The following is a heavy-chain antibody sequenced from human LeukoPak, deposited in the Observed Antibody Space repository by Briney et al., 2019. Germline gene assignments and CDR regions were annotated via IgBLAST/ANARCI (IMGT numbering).Heavy chain of an antibody. V-gene: IGHV3-30*18. CDR3: AKDVDPFGSGSYVEGFDY. Sequence: GGSLRLSCAASGFTFSSYGMHWVRQAPGKGLEWVAVISCDASNKYYADSVKGRFTISRDNSKNTLYLQMNSLRAEDTAVYYCAKDVDPFGSGSYVEGFDYWGQGTLVTVSS. D-gene: IGHD3-10*01. CDR2: ISCDASNK. CDR1: GFTFSSYG. J-gene: IGHJ4*02.